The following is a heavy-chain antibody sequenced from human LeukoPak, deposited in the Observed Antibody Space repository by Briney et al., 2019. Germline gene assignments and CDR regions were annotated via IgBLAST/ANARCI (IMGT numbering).Heavy chain of an antibody. Sequence: PGGSLRLSCAASGFTFNTYTMNWVRQAPGKGLEWVSSITASSTAIYSADSVKGRFTISRDNAKNTLYLQMNSLRAEDTAVYYCAKERGEIAVAAFDYWGQGTLVTVSS. CDR2: ITASSTAI. D-gene: IGHD6-19*01. J-gene: IGHJ4*02. CDR3: AKERGEIAVAAFDY. V-gene: IGHV3-21*01. CDR1: GFTFNTYT.